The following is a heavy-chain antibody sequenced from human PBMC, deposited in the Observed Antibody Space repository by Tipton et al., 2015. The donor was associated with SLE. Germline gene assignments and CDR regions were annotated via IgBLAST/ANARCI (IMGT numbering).Heavy chain of an antibody. D-gene: IGHD3-3*01. CDR3: ARDSRQYYDFWSGSCWDY. CDR1: GGTFSSYA. V-gene: IGHV1-69*13. J-gene: IGHJ4*02. Sequence: QLVQSGAEVKKPGASVKVSCKASGGTFSSYAISWVRQAPGQGLEWMGRIIPIFGTANYAQKFQGRVTITADESTNTAYMELSSLRSEDTAVYYCARDSRQYYDFWSGSCWDYWGQGTLVTVSS. CDR2: IIPIFGTA.